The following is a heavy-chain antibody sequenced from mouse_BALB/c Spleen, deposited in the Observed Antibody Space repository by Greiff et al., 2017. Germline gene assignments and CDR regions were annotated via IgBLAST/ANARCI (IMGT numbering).Heavy chain of an antibody. CDR2: IDTSDSYT. CDR1: GYTFTDYW. V-gene: IGHV1-69*01. CDR3: ARRGIYYDYEAMDY. D-gene: IGHD2-1*01. J-gene: IGHJ4*01. Sequence: QVQLQQPGAELVMPGASVKMSCKASGYTFTDYWMHWVKQRPGQGLEWIGAIDTSDSYTSYNQKFKGKATLTVDESSSTAYMQLSSLTSEDSAVYYCARRGIYYDYEAMDYWGQGTSVTVSS.